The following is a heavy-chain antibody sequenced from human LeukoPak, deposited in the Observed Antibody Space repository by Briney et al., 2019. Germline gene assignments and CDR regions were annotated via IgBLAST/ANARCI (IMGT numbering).Heavy chain of an antibody. J-gene: IGHJ5*02. CDR2: IYNSGST. Sequence: SETLSLTCTVSGGSISSSSYYWGWIRQSPGKGLEWIGSIYNSGSTYYNPSLKSRATISIDTSKNQFSLKLSSVTAADTAVYYCAREYRSSWYLNWFDPWGQGTLVTVSS. CDR3: AREYRSSWYLNWFDP. V-gene: IGHV4-39*07. CDR1: GGSISSSSYY. D-gene: IGHD6-13*01.